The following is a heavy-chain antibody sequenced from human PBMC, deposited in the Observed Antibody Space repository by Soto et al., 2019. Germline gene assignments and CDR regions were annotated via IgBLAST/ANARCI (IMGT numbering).Heavy chain of an antibody. J-gene: IGHJ4*02. CDR3: ARRYGGNFDY. CDR1: GGSMSGSY. D-gene: IGHD1-26*01. Sequence: PSETLSLTCTVSGGSMSGSYCGWIRQPPGKGLEWIGYISYSGSTYYDPFFQGRVTISLDTSKNQFSLKLTSVTAADTAVYYCARRYGGNFDYWGQGTLVTVSS. V-gene: IGHV4-59*01. CDR2: ISYSGST.